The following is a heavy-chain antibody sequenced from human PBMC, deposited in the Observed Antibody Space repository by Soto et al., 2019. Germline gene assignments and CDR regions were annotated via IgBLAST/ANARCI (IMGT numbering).Heavy chain of an antibody. Sequence: QVQLQQWGAGLWKPSETLSLTCAVYGGSCSGYYWSWIRQPPGKGLEWIGEINHSGSTNYNPSLKSRVTISVDTSKNQFSLKLSSVTAADTAVYYCATEAFIAAAGPYFDYWGQGTLVTVSS. D-gene: IGHD6-13*01. CDR1: GGSCSGYY. CDR2: INHSGST. CDR3: ATEAFIAAAGPYFDY. J-gene: IGHJ4*02. V-gene: IGHV4-34*01.